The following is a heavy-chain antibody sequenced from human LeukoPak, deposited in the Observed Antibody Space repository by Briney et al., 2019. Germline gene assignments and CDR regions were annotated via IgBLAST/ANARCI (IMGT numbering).Heavy chain of an antibody. CDR1: GGSISSGYYY. J-gene: IGHJ4*02. CDR3: ARDPAYRPDFWSGYYGYYFDY. V-gene: IGHV4-61*02. D-gene: IGHD3-3*01. Sequence: PSETLSLTCTVSGGSISSGYYYWSWIRQPAGKGLEWIGRIYASGSTNYDPSLKSRVTISVDTSKNQFSLKLTSVTAADTAVYYCARDPAYRPDFWSGYYGYYFDYWGQGTLVTVSS. CDR2: IYASGST.